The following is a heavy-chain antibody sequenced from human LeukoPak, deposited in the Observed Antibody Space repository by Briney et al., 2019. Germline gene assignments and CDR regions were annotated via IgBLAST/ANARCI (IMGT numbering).Heavy chain of an antibody. CDR3: ARGPSGGSCFDY. CDR2: INWNGGST. V-gene: IGHV3-20*01. Sequence: PGGSLRLSCAASGFTFDDYGMTWVRQAPGKGLEWVSGINWNGGSTGYADSVKGRFTISRDNAKNSLYLQMNSLRAEDTALYHCARGPSGGSCFDYWGQGTLVTVSS. J-gene: IGHJ4*02. CDR1: GFTFDDYG. D-gene: IGHD2-15*01.